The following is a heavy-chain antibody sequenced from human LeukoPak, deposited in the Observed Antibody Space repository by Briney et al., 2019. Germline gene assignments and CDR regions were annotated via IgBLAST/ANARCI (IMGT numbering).Heavy chain of an antibody. CDR3: ARGYCSGGSCYEDYYYYYGMDV. V-gene: IGHV3-21*01. J-gene: IGHJ6*02. CDR1: GFPFYAYG. CDR2: ISSSSSYI. Sequence: GGSLRLSCTASGFPFYAYGMHWVRQAPGKGPEWVSSISSSSSYIYYADSVKGRFTISRDNAKNSLYLQMNSLRAEDTAVYYCARGYCSGGSCYEDYYYYYGMDVWGQGTTVTVSS. D-gene: IGHD2-15*01.